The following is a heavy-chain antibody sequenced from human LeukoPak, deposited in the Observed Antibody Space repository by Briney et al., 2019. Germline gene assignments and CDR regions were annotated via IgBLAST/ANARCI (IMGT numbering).Heavy chain of an antibody. CDR3: ARDTGSMAARFFDN. V-gene: IGHV3-30-3*01. D-gene: IGHD2-8*02. J-gene: IGHJ4*02. Sequence: PGGSLRLSCAASGFTFSSYAMHWVRQAPGKGLEWVAVISYDGSNKYYADSVKGRFTISRDNSKNTLYLQMNSLRAEDTAVYYCARDTGSMAARFFDNWGQGTLVTVSS. CDR1: GFTFSSYA. CDR2: ISYDGSNK.